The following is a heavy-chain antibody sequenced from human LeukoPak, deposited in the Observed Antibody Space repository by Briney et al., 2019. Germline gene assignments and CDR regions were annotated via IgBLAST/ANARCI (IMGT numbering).Heavy chain of an antibody. CDR1: GFIFSSYA. V-gene: IGHV3-64*01. D-gene: IGHD1-26*01. CDR2: ISSNGGTT. Sequence: PGGSLRLSCAASGFIFSSYAMHWVRQAPGKGLEYVSAISSNGGTTYYANSVKGRFTISRDNSKNTIYLQMGSLRAEDMAVYYCARDRGNTGSYLYYFDYWGQGTLVTVSS. CDR3: ARDRGNTGSYLYYFDY. J-gene: IGHJ4*02.